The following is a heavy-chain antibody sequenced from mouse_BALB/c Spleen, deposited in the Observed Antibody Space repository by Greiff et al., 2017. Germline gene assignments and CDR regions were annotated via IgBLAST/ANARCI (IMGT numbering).Heavy chain of an antibody. CDR3: ARGDGYYFYAMDY. CDR2: INPGSGST. Sequence: VQLQESGAELVRPGTSVKVSCKASGYAFTNYLIEWVKQRPGQGLEWIGVINPGSGSTNYNEKFKGKATLTADKSSSTAYMQLSSLTSDDSAVYFCARGDGYYFYAMDYWGQGTSVTVSS. CDR1: GYAFTNYL. V-gene: IGHV1-54*01. J-gene: IGHJ4*01. D-gene: IGHD2-3*01.